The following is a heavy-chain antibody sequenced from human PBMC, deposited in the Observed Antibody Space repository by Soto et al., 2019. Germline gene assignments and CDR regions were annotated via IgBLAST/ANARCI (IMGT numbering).Heavy chain of an antibody. CDR3: ASDKDRLQLGGNYYYILDV. CDR1: GGTFSNSA. CDR2: IMPIFRTP. J-gene: IGHJ6*02. V-gene: IGHV1-69*05. D-gene: IGHD5-12*01. Sequence: QVQLEQSGAEVKKPGSSVKVSCKASGGTFSNSAISWVRQAPGQGLEWMGGIMPIFRTPDYAQKFQGRVTFTXDXPTSTAYMELRGLRSDDTAVYYCASDKDRLQLGGNYYYILDVWGQGTTVTVSS.